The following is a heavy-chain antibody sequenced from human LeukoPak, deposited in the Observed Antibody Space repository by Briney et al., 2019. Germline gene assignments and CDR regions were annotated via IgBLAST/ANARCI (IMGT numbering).Heavy chain of an antibody. Sequence: SETLSPTCAVYGGSFSGYYWSWIRQPPGKGLGWIGDVNHSGSTNYSPSLKSRVTISVDTSKNQFSLKLSSVTAADTAVYHCARVLSIVVVPGATFWFDPWGQGTLVTVSS. CDR2: VNHSGST. D-gene: IGHD2-2*01. CDR1: GGSFSGYY. V-gene: IGHV4-34*01. J-gene: IGHJ5*02. CDR3: ARVLSIVVVPGATFWFDP.